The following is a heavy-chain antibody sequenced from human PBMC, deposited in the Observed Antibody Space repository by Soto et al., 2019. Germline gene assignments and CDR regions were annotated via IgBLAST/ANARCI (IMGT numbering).Heavy chain of an antibody. CDR2: ISGGGTST. D-gene: IGHD5-12*01. Sequence: PGGSLRLSCVASGFTFDSYAMNWIRQAPGKGLEWVSVISGGGTSTYYADSVKGRFTVSRDNSKNTLYLQMNSLRAEDTAVYYCAKGPSGYDLLFFDIWGQGTMVTV. J-gene: IGHJ3*02. V-gene: IGHV3-23*01. CDR3: AKGPSGYDLLFFDI. CDR1: GFTFDSYA.